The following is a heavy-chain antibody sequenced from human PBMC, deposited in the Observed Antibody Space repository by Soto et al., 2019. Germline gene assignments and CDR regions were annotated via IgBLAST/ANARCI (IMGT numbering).Heavy chain of an antibody. J-gene: IGHJ6*03. V-gene: IGHV1-18*01. Sequence: GASVKVSCKASGYTFTSYGISRVRQAPGQRVERVGWISAYNGNTNYAQKLQGRVTMTTDTSTSTAYMELRSLRSDDTAVYYCARDLNYYGSGSYYYPYYYYYMDVWGKGTTVTVSS. D-gene: IGHD3-10*01. CDR1: GYTFTSYG. CDR3: ARDLNYYGSGSYYYPYYYYYMDV. CDR2: ISAYNGNT.